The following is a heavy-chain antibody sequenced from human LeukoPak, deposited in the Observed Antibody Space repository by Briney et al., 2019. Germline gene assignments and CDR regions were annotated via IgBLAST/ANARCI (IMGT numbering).Heavy chain of an antibody. CDR3: AKDRGYCSGGNCYNQYGMDV. J-gene: IGHJ6*02. CDR2: ISYHGRSV. V-gene: IGHV3-30-3*02. CDR1: GFTFSNYA. D-gene: IGHD2-15*01. Sequence: GTSLRLSCAASGFTFSNYAMNWVRQAPGKGLEWVAIISYHGRSVDYADSVKGLFTMSRDNSKNTLSLQMNSLRAEDTAVYYCAKDRGYCSGGNCYNQYGMDVWGQGTTVTVSS.